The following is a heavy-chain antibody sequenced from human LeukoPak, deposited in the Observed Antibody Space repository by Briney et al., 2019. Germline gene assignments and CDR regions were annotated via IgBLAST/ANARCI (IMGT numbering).Heavy chain of an antibody. CDR2: MNPNSGNT. J-gene: IGHJ4*02. D-gene: IGHD2-15*01. CDR3: ATRPYCSGGSCSDY. V-gene: IGHV1-8*01. CDR1: GYTFTSYE. Sequence: ASVTVSCKASGYTFTSYEINWVRQAAGHGLEWMGWMNPNSGNTRYAQQFQGRVTMTRNTSLSTAYMELSSLRSEDTAVYYCATRPYCSGGSCSDYWGQGTLVTVSS.